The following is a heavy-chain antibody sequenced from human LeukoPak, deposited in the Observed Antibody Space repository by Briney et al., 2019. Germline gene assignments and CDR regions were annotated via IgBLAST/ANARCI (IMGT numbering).Heavy chain of an antibody. Sequence: SETLSLTCTVSGGSISSYYWSWIRQPPGKGLEWIGYIYHSGSTYYNPSLKSRVTISVDRSKNQFSLKLSSVTAADTAVYYCARDRSITGTTGYWGQGTLVTVSS. CDR1: GGSISSYY. V-gene: IGHV4-59*12. CDR3: ARDRSITGTTGY. CDR2: IYHSGST. D-gene: IGHD1-7*01. J-gene: IGHJ4*02.